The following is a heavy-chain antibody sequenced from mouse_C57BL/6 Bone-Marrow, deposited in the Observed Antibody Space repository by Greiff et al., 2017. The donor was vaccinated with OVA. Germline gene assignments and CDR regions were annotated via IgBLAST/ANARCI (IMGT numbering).Heavy chain of an antibody. CDR2: ISNGGGST. Sequence: EVMLVESGGGLVQPGGSLKLSCAASGFTFSDYYMYWVRQTPEKRLEWVAYISNGGGSTYYPHTVKGRSTITRDNANNTLYLQMSRLKSEDTAMYYGERHVDYGSSYEAMDYWGQGTSVTVSS. V-gene: IGHV5-12*01. J-gene: IGHJ4*01. CDR3: ERHVDYGSSYEAMDY. D-gene: IGHD1-1*01. CDR1: GFTFSDYY.